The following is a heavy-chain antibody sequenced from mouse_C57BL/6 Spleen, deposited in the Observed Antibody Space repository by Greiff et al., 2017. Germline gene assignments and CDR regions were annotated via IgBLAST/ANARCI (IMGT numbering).Heavy chain of an antibody. CDR3: ARGKLGPYAMDY. CDR1: GYTFTSYW. D-gene: IGHD4-1*01. CDR2: INPSSGYT. V-gene: IGHV1-7*01. J-gene: IGHJ4*01. Sequence: QVQLKESGAELAKPGASVKLSCKASGYTFTSYWMHWVKQRPGQGLEWIGYINPSSGYTKYNQKFKDKATLTADKSSSTAYMQLSSLTYADSAVYYCARGKLGPYAMDYWGQGTSVTVSS.